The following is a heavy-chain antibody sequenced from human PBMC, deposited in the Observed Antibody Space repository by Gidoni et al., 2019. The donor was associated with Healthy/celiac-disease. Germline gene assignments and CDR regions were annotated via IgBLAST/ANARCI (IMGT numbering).Heavy chain of an antibody. Sequence: EVQLLESGGGLVQPGGSLRLSCAASGLTFSRDAMSWVRQAPGKGLEWVSAISGSGGSTYYADSVKGRFTISRDNSKNTLYLQMNSLRAEDTAVYYCAKDLGQDGGSYLFDYWGQGTLVTVSS. D-gene: IGHD1-26*01. V-gene: IGHV3-23*01. CDR1: GLTFSRDA. CDR2: ISGSGGST. CDR3: AKDLGQDGGSYLFDY. J-gene: IGHJ4*02.